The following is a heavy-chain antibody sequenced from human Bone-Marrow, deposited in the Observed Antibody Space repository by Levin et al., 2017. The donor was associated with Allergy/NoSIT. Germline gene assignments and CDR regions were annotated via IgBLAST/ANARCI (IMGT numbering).Heavy chain of an antibody. CDR1: GFTFSSYA. CDR3: AREGSGWYAFDY. V-gene: IGHV3-30*04. D-gene: IGHD6-19*01. J-gene: IGHJ4*02. CDR2: ISYDGSNK. Sequence: GESLKISCAASGFTFSSYAMHWVRQAPGKGLEWVAVISYDGSNKYYADSVKGRFTISRDNSKNTLYLQMNSLRAEDTAVYYCAREGSGWYAFDYWGQGTLVTVAS.